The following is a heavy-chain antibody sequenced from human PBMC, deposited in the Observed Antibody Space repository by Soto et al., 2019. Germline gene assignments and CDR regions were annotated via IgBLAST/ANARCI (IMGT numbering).Heavy chain of an antibody. D-gene: IGHD3-3*01. CDR2: ISAYNGNT. CDR1: GYTFTSYA. CDR3: ARDGKYYDFWSGPYGMDV. Sequence: ASVKVSCKASGYTFTSYAMHWVRQAPGQRLEWMGWISAYNGNTNYAQKLQGRVTMTTDTSTSTAYMELRSLRSDDTAVYYCARDGKYYDFWSGPYGMDVWGQGTTVTVSS. V-gene: IGHV1-18*01. J-gene: IGHJ6*02.